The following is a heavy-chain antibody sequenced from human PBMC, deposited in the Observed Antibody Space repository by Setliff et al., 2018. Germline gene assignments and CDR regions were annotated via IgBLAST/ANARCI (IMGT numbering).Heavy chain of an antibody. J-gene: IGHJ4*02. V-gene: IGHV1-18*01. D-gene: IGHD3-22*01. CDR2: INNYNFKT. CDR3: ARINFYVSSGYYYAPDY. Sequence: ASVKVSCKTSGYTFTNYGIAWVRQAPGQGLEWMGWINNYNFKTNYPQKFLGRVTVTTDTSTGTAYMEPGSLTSDDTAIYYCARINFYVSSGYYYAPDYWGPGTLVTVS. CDR1: GYTFTNYG.